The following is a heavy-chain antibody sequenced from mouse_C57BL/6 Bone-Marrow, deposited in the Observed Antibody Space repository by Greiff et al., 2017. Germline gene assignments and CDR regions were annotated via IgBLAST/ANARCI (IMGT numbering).Heavy chain of an antibody. D-gene: IGHD1-1*01. V-gene: IGHV1-54*01. CDR2: INSGSGGT. CDR1: GYAFTNYL. J-gene: IGHJ1*03. CDR3: ARGYYYGKGYFDV. Sequence: QVHVKQSGAELVRPGTSVKVSCKASGYAFTNYLIEWVKQRPGQGLEWIGVINSGSGGTNYNEKFKGKATLTADKSSSTAYMQLSRLRSEDSAVYFWARGYYYGKGYFDVWGTGTTVTVSS.